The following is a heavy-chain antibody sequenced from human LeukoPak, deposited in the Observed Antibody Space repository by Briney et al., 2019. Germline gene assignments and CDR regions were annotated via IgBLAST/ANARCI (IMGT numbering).Heavy chain of an antibody. D-gene: IGHD3-3*01. V-gene: IGHV4-4*07. CDR1: GGSISSYY. CDR2: IYTSGST. J-gene: IGHJ4*02. CDR3: ARVFSGVRGVVIPYYFDY. Sequence: PSETLSLTCTVSGGSISSYYWSWIRQPAGKGLEWIGRIYTSGSTNYNPSLKSRVTMSVDTSKNQFSLQLSSVTAADTAVYYCARVFSGVRGVVIPYYFDYWGQGTLVTVSS.